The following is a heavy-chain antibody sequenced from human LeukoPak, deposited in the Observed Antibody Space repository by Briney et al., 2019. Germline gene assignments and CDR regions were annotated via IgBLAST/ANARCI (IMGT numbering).Heavy chain of an antibody. D-gene: IGHD4-11*01. CDR2: IYYSGST. CDR1: GGSISSYY. CDR3: ARLQSSLPYFDY. Sequence: SETLSLTCTVSGGSISSYYWSWIRQPPGKGLEWIGYIYYSGSTNYNPSFKSRVTISVDTSKNQFSLKLSSVTAADTAVYYCARLQSSLPYFDYWGQGTLVTVSS. V-gene: IGHV4-59*08. J-gene: IGHJ4*02.